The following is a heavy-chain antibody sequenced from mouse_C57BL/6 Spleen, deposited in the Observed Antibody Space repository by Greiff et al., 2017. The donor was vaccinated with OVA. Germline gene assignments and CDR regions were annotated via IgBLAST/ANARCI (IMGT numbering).Heavy chain of an antibody. CDR2: ISTLAYSI. J-gene: IGHJ1*03. V-gene: IGHV5-15*01. CDR1: GFTFSDYG. CDR3: ARRYGNYGYFDV. D-gene: IGHD2-10*02. Sequence: EVQVVESGGGLVQPGGSLKLSCAASGFTFSDYGMAWVRQAPRKGPEWVAFISTLAYSIYYADTLTGRFTISRDNSKNTLYLEMSSLRSEDTAMYYCARRYGNYGYFDVWGTGTTVTVSS.